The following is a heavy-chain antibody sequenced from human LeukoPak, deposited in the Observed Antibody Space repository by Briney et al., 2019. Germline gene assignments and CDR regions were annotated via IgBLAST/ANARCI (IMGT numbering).Heavy chain of an antibody. CDR2: IYYSGST. V-gene: IGHV4-59*01. J-gene: IGHJ6*03. CDR3: ARFYGSITYYYYYMEV. Sequence: PSETLSLTCTVSGGSISSYYWSWIRQPPGKGLEWIGYIYYSGSTNYNPSLKSRVTISVDTSKNQFSLKLSSVTAADTAVYYCARFYGSITYYYYYMEVWGKGTTVTVSS. D-gene: IGHD2/OR15-2a*01. CDR1: GGSISSYY.